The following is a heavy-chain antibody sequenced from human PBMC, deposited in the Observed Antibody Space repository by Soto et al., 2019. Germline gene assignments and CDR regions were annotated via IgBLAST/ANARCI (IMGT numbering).Heavy chain of an antibody. J-gene: IGHJ3*02. D-gene: IGHD3-22*01. CDR1: GGTFSSYA. Sequence: GASVKVSCKASGGTFSSYAISWVRQAPGQGLEWMGGIIPIFGTANYAQKFQGRVTITADESTSTAYMELSSLRSEDTAVYYCARRTADYYDSSGYIYAFDIWGQGTMVTVSS. CDR3: ARRTADYYDSSGYIYAFDI. CDR2: IIPIFGTA. V-gene: IGHV1-69*13.